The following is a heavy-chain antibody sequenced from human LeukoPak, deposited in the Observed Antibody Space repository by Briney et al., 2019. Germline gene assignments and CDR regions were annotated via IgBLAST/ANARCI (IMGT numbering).Heavy chain of an antibody. D-gene: IGHD3-16*02. J-gene: IGHJ4*02. Sequence: GGSLRLSCAASGFTFSSYAMSWVRQAPGKGLEWVSSISGSGGSTYYADSVKGRFTISRDNSKNTLYLQMNSLRAEDTAVYYCAKKQMITFGGVVVDFDYWGQGTLVTVSS. CDR2: ISGSGGST. V-gene: IGHV3-23*01. CDR3: AKKQMITFGGVVVDFDY. CDR1: GFTFSSYA.